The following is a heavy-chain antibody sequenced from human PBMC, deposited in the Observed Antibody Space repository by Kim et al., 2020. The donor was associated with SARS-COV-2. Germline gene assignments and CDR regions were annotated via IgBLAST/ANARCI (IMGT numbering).Heavy chain of an antibody. Sequence: SETLSLTCAVYGGSFSGYYWSWIRQPPGKGLEWIGEINHSGSTNYNPSLKSRVTISVDTSKNQFSLKLSSVTAADTAVYYCASYGYCSGGSCYSAPPRAGATFDYWGQGTLVTVSS. CDR3: ASYGYCSGGSCYSAPPRAGATFDY. CDR2: INHSGST. J-gene: IGHJ4*02. D-gene: IGHD2-15*01. V-gene: IGHV4-34*01. CDR1: GGSFSGYY.